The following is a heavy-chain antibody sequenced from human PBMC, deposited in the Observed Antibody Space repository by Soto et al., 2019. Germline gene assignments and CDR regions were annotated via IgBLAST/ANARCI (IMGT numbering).Heavy chain of an antibody. J-gene: IGHJ4*02. CDR1: GFTFTRYS. Sequence: EVQLVESGGGLVKPGGSLRLSCAASGFTFTRYSMNWVRQAPGKGLEWVSSISSTTNYIYYADSMKGRFTVSRDNAKNSVYLDMNCLSAEDTAVYYCARESEDLTSNLDYWGQGTLVTVSS. CDR3: ARESEDLTSNLDY. V-gene: IGHV3-21*01. CDR2: ISSTTNYI.